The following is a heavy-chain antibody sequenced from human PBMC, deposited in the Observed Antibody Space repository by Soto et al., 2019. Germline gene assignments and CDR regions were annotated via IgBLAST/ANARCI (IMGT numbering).Heavy chain of an antibody. CDR3: ARDGKDYALDY. CDR2: ISSSSRYI. Sequence: EVQLVESGGGLVKTGGSLRLSCAGSGFTFSSYSMNGVRQATGQGLEWVSSISSSSRYIYYADSVKGRFTISRDNAKNSLDRQMNILRAEDTAVYYCARDGKDYALDYWGQGTLVTVSS. D-gene: IGHD4-17*01. J-gene: IGHJ4*02. CDR1: GFTFSSYS. V-gene: IGHV3-21*01.